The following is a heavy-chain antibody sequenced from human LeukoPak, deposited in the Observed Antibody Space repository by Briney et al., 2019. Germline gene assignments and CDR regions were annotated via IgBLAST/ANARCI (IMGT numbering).Heavy chain of an antibody. CDR1: GYSISSGYY. CDR3: ASALGLGLVDY. V-gene: IGHV4-38-2*02. D-gene: IGHD3-16*01. J-gene: IGHJ4*02. CDR2: IYHSGST. Sequence: SETLSLTCTVSGYSISSGYYWDWIRQPPGKGLEWIGSIYHSGSTYYNPSLKSRVTISVDTSKNQFSLKLSSVTAADTAVYYCASALGLGLVDYWGQGTLVTVSS.